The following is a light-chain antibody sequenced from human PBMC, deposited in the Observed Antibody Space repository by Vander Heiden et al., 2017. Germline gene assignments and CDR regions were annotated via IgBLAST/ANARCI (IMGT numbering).Light chain of an antibody. J-gene: IGKJ3*01. Sequence: DSKMKQYPHSLSASVGDRVTITRPASQSISTYLNWYQQKPRTAPKLLIYAASSLQSGVPSRFSGSGSGTDFTRTISSLPPDDLATYCCQQCYSTPSFGPGTRLDIK. CDR2: AAS. CDR3: QQCYSTPS. V-gene: IGKV1-39*01. CDR1: QSISTY.